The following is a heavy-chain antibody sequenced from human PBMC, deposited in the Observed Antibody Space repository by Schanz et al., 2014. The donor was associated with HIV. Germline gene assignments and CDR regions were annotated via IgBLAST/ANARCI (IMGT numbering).Heavy chain of an antibody. V-gene: IGHV3-33*01. CDR2: IWYDGSNK. D-gene: IGHD1-7*01. CDR1: GFNFRIFG. J-gene: IGHJ4*02. Sequence: QVQLVESGGGVVQPGTSLRLSCAASGFNFRIFGMHWVRQAPGKGLEWVAVIWYDGSNKYYADSVKGRFTISRDNSKNTLYLQMNSLRAEDTALYYCVRRGRGNYGPFDNWGQGTLVTVSS. CDR3: VRRGRGNYGPFDN.